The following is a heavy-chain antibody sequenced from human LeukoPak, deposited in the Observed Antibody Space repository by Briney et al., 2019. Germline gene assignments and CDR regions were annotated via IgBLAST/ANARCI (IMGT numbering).Heavy chain of an antibody. J-gene: IGHJ4*02. V-gene: IGHV3-30*18. D-gene: IGHD4-23*01. CDR1: GGPMSS. CDR2: ISYDGSNK. Sequence: LSLTCAVSGGPMSSSTYYWGWSRQPPGKGLEWVAVISYDGSNKYYADSVKGRFTISRDNSKNTVYLQMNSLRADDTAVYYCAKEDYGGNSPDYWGQGTLVTVSP. CDR3: AKEDYGGNSPDY.